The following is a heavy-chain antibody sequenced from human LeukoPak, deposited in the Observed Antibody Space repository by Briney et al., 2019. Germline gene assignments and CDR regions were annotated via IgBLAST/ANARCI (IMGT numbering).Heavy chain of an antibody. Sequence: SETLSLTCTVSGDSISSYYWSWIRQPPGKRLEWIGYILYSGGTYYNPSLKSRVSISVDTSKTHFSLRLSSVTAADTAVYYCARHKHSTSWYEAFDIWGQGTMVTVSS. CDR2: ILYSGGT. D-gene: IGHD6-13*01. CDR3: ARHKHSTSWYEAFDI. V-gene: IGHV4-59*08. CDR1: GDSISSYY. J-gene: IGHJ3*02.